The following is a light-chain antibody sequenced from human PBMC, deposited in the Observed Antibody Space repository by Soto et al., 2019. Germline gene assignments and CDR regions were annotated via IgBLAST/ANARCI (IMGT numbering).Light chain of an antibody. Sequence: DIQMPQSPSTLSASVGDRVTITCRASQSISNWVAWYQQKPGKAPKLLIYKASSLESGVPLRFSGSGSGTEFTLTISSLQPDDFATYYCQQYSGTFGQGTKV. CDR3: QQYSGT. CDR2: KAS. J-gene: IGKJ1*01. CDR1: QSISNW. V-gene: IGKV1-5*03.